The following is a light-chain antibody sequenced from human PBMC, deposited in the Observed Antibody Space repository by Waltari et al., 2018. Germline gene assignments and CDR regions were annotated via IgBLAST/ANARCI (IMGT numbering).Light chain of an antibody. CDR3: CSYAGNEHWL. J-gene: IGLJ2*01. CDR2: DVS. V-gene: IGLV2-11*01. CDR1: SRDVGAYRY. Sequence: QSALTQPPSVSGSPGESVTISCIGTSRDVGAYRYVPWYQKLPDKAPKLLISDVSNRRPGVPDRFSGSKSDNTASLIISDLRGEDEADYYCCSYAGNEHWLFGGGTRLTV.